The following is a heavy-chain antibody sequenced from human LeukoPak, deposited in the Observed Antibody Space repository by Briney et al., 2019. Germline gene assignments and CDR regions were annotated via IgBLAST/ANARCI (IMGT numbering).Heavy chain of an antibody. CDR3: ARGGSYYIY. Sequence: PGGSLRLSCAASGFTFSGYRMSWVRQAPGKGLEWVANINQDGSEKDYVDSVKGRFTISRDNAKNSHYLQMNSLRAEDTAVYYCARGGSYYIYWGQGTLVTVSS. J-gene: IGHJ4*02. V-gene: IGHV3-7*01. CDR1: GFTFSGYR. CDR2: INQDGSEK. D-gene: IGHD1-26*01.